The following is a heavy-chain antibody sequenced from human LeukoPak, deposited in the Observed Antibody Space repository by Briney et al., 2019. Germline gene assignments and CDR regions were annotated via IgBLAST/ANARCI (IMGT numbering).Heavy chain of an antibody. J-gene: IGHJ6*02. Sequence: PSETLSLTCTVSGGSISSYYWSWLRQPPGKGLEWIGYIYYSGSTNYNPSLKSRVTISVDTSKNQFSLRLSSATAADTAVYYCARVIRPGFYYGMDVWGQGTTVTVSS. V-gene: IGHV4-59*01. D-gene: IGHD1-1*01. CDR1: GGSISSYY. CDR2: IYYSGST. CDR3: ARVIRPGFYYGMDV.